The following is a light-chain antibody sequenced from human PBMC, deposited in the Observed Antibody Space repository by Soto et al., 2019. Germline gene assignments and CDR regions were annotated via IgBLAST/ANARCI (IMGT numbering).Light chain of an antibody. Sequence: EIVLTQSPATLSLSPGERATLSGRASQSVSSYLAWYQQKPGQAPRLLIYDASNRATGIPARFSGSGSGTDFTLTISSLEPEDFAVYYCQQRSNWPPTFGGGTKVDI. CDR2: DAS. CDR3: QQRSNWPPT. V-gene: IGKV3-11*01. J-gene: IGKJ4*01. CDR1: QSVSSY.